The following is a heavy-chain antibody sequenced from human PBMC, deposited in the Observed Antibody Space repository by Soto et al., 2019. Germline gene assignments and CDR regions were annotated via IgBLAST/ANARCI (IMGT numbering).Heavy chain of an antibody. D-gene: IGHD3-10*01. V-gene: IGHV4-59*08. CDR2: IYYSGST. CDR1: GGSISSYY. J-gene: IGHJ4*02. Sequence: SETLSLTCTVSGGSISSYYWSWIRQPPGKGLEWIGYIYYSGSTNYNPSLKSRVTISVDTSKNQFSLKLSSVTAADTAVYYCARSLEWFGPQYYFDYWGQGTLVTVSS. CDR3: ARSLEWFGPQYYFDY.